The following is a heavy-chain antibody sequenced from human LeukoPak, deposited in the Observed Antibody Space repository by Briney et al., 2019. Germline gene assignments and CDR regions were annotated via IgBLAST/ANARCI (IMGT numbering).Heavy chain of an antibody. CDR2: IYYSAST. Sequence: KPSETLSLTCTVPGGSISSSIYYWGWIRQPPGKRLAWFGTIYYSASTYYNPSLKSRVTISVATSKNQHSLKLSSVTAADTAVYYCARQNDFWSAGGFDPWGQGTLVTVSS. D-gene: IGHD3-3*01. V-gene: IGHV4-39*01. CDR1: GGSISSSIYY. J-gene: IGHJ5*02. CDR3: ARQNDFWSAGGFDP.